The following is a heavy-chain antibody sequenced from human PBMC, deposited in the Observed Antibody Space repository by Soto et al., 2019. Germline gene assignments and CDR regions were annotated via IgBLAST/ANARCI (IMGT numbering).Heavy chain of an antibody. CDR3: TTLRRDP. V-gene: IGHV1-2*02. D-gene: IGHD3-9*01. CDR1: GYTFTSLY. CDR2: VNPNTGLT. J-gene: IGHJ5*02. Sequence: ASVKVSCKASGYTFTSLYMNWVRQAPGQGLEWMGWVNPNTGLTKYAQKFQGRVIMTRDTSINTAYMELSGLTSDDTAVYHCTTLRRDPWGQGTLVTVSS.